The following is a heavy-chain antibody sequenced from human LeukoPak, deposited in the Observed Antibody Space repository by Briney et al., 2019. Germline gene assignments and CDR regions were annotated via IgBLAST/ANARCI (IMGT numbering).Heavy chain of an antibody. V-gene: IGHV4-34*01. Sequence: PSETLSLTCAVYSESFCGHYCSWIRQSPGKVLEWIGEIYHSGSTNYNPSLQSRVTISQDTSKNQFSLKLSSMTAADTAIYYCGRAKYSSLDWGQGTRVTVSS. J-gene: IGHJ4*02. CDR1: SESFCGHY. CDR2: IYHSGST. D-gene: IGHD6-6*01. CDR3: GRAKYSSLD.